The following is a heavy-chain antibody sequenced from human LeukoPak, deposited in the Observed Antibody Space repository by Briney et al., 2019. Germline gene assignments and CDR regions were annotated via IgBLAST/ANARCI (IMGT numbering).Heavy chain of an antibody. V-gene: IGHV3-7*01. CDR1: GCTFSSYW. Sequence: GGSLRLSCAASGCTFSSYWMSWVRQAPGKGLEWVANIKQDGSEKYYVDSVRGRFTISRDNAKNSLYLLMNSLRAEDTAVYYCARGRRLTIFGVISWFDPWGQGTLVTVSS. CDR3: ARGRRLTIFGVISWFDP. D-gene: IGHD3-3*01. CDR2: IKQDGSEK. J-gene: IGHJ5*02.